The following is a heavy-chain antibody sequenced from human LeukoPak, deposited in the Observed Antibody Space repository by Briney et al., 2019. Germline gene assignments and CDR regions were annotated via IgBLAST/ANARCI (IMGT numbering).Heavy chain of an antibody. Sequence: SETLSLTCTVSGGSISSSDHYWAWIRQPPGKGLEWIGSRYYSGDNYYSPSLKSRVTISVDRSKNQFSLKLSSVTAADTAVYYCARYSNSRYYMDVWGKGTTVTVSS. CDR3: ARYSNSRYYMDV. CDR1: GGSISSSDHY. V-gene: IGHV4-39*07. D-gene: IGHD4-11*01. CDR2: RYYSGDN. J-gene: IGHJ6*03.